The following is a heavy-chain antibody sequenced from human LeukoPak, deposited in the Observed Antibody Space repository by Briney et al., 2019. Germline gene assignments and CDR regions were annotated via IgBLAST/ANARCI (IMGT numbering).Heavy chain of an antibody. CDR3: ARGMSTGEY. J-gene: IGHJ4*02. V-gene: IGHV3-7*04. CDR1: GFTFSSYW. CDR2: INQDGSEK. Sequence: GGSLRLSCAASGFTFSSYWMSWVRQPPGKGLEWVANINQDGSEKYYVDSVKGRFTISRDNAKNSLYLQMNSLRAEDTAVYSCARGMSTGEYWGQGTLVTVSS. D-gene: IGHD3-16*01.